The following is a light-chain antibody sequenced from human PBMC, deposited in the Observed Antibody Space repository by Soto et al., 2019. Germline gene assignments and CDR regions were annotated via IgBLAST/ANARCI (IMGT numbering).Light chain of an antibody. CDR3: QQRGNWPPT. CDR2: ETS. Sequence: EIVLTQSPATLSLSPGQRATLSCRASQSVGRYLAWYQQKPGQAPRLVIYETSNRATGIPARFGGTGSGTDFTLTISSLAPEDFAVYYCQQRGNWPPTFGQGTKVEIK. V-gene: IGKV3-11*01. J-gene: IGKJ1*01. CDR1: QSVGRY.